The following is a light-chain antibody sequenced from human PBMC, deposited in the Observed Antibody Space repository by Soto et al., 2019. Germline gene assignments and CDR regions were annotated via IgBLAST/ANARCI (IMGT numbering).Light chain of an antibody. J-gene: IGLJ2*01. CDR2: DVS. Sequence: QSVLTQPASVSGSPGQSITISCTGTSSDVGAYNYVSWYQQHPGKAPKLMVFDVSNRPSGVSNRFSGSKSGNTASLTISGLQAEDEAVYYCSSYTSRSTLVVFGGWTKVTVL. V-gene: IGLV2-14*01. CDR3: SSYTSRSTLVV. CDR1: SSDVGAYNY.